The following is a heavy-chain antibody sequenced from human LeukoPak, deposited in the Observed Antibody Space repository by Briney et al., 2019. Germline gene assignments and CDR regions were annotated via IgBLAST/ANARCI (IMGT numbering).Heavy chain of an antibody. D-gene: IGHD3-22*01. V-gene: IGHV3-21*01. CDR2: ISSSSSYI. CDR1: GFTFSNYS. CDR3: ARKAVYYYDSSGYIDY. J-gene: IGHJ4*02. Sequence: PGGSLRLSCAASGFTFSNYSMNWVRQAPGKGLEWVSSISSSSSYIYYADSVKGRFTISRDNAKNSLYLQMNSLRAEDTAVYYCARKAVYYYDSSGYIDYWGQGTLVTVSS.